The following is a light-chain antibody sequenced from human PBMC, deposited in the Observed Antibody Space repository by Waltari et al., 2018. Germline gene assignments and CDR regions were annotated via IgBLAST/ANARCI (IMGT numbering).Light chain of an antibody. CDR2: DAS. CDR1: QSISAW. CDR3: HQYTNFPLT. Sequence: DIQMPQSPSTLSASVGDRVTITCRASQSISAWLAWYQLRPGKAPKLLISDASILERGVPSRFSGSGSGTEFTLTINSLQPDDFATYYCHQYTNFPLTFGGGTTVEIK. J-gene: IGKJ4*01. V-gene: IGKV1-5*01.